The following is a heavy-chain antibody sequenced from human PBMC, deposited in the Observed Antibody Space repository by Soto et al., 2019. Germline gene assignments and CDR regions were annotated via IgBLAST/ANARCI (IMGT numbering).Heavy chain of an antibody. CDR3: AKNWNWGSWFH. CDR2: IYYGGST. Sequence: QVHLQESGPGLVKPSETLSLTCTVSGDSISTDYWSWIRQSPGKGLEWIGFIYYGGSTNYNPSLKSRVTISVDTPKNQFSLKLSSVTAADTAVYYCAKNWNWGSWFHWGQGTLVTVSS. D-gene: IGHD7-27*01. J-gene: IGHJ4*02. V-gene: IGHV4-59*08. CDR1: GDSISTDY.